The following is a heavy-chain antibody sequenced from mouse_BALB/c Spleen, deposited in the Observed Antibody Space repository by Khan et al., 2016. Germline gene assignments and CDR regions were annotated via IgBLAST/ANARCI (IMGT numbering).Heavy chain of an antibody. CDR3: ARGNTYYEYDY. CDR2: IYPGDGDT. Sequence: QVQLQQSGAELARPGASVKLSCKASGYTFTTYWMQWVKQRPGQGLEWIGTIYPGDGDTRYTQKFKGQATLTADKSPSTAYMQLSSLASEDSAGYDCARGNTYYEYDYWGQGTTLTVSS. V-gene: IGHV1-87*01. CDR1: GYTFTTYW. D-gene: IGHD2-4*01. J-gene: IGHJ2*01.